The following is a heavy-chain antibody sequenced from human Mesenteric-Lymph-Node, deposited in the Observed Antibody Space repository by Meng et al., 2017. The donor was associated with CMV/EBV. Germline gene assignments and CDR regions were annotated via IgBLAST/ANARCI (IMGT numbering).Heavy chain of an antibody. CDR1: GFTFRKFG. Sequence: GESLKISCAASGFTFRKFGMHWVRQAPGKGLEWVAFIRYDGSQKYYVDSVKGRFTISRDNSKNTLFLQMNDLRGEDTALYYCARGGVRGDAFDVWGRGTMVTVSS. J-gene: IGHJ3*01. V-gene: IGHV3-30*02. CDR3: ARGGVRGDAFDV. CDR2: IRYDGSQK. D-gene: IGHD2-8*01.